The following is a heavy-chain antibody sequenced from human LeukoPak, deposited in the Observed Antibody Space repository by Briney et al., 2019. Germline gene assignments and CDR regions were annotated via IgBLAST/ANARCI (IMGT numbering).Heavy chain of an antibody. CDR2: IIPIFGTA. J-gene: IGHJ4*02. V-gene: IGHV1-69*06. Sequence: SVKVSCKASGGTFSSYAISWVRQAPGQGLEWMGGIIPIFGTANYAQKFQGRVTITADKSTSTAYMELSSLRSEDTAVYYCARDEADYGGNSGGYYFDYWGQGTLVTVSS. CDR1: GGTFSSYA. D-gene: IGHD4-23*01. CDR3: ARDEADYGGNSGGYYFDY.